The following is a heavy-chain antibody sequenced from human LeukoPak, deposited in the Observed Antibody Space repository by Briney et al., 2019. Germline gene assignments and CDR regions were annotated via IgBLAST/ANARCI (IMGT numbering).Heavy chain of an antibody. CDR2: IYYTGST. J-gene: IGHJ5*02. Sequence: PSETLSLTCNVSDDSINDYYWSWIRQSPGRGLEWIGAIYYTGSTKYTSSLKSRLTISLDTSKSQFSLRLTSVTAADKAVYYCARARNWLDPWGQGMLVTVSS. CDR1: DDSINDYY. CDR3: ARARNWLDP. V-gene: IGHV4-59*01.